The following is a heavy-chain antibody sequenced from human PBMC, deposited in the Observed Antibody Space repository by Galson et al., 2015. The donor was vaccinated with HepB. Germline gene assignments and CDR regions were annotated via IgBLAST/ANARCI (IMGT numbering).Heavy chain of an antibody. CDR2: ITTSSTYI. CDR1: GFTFSSYS. Sequence: SLRLSCAASGFTFSSYSMNWVRQAPGKGLEWVSSITTSSTYIYYADSVKGRFTISRDNAKNSLYLQMYNLRAEDTAVYYCASSGHCGGDCHPQYFLYWGQGTLVTVSS. V-gene: IGHV3-21*01. D-gene: IGHD2-21*01. J-gene: IGHJ1*01. CDR3: ASSGHCGGDCHPQYFLY.